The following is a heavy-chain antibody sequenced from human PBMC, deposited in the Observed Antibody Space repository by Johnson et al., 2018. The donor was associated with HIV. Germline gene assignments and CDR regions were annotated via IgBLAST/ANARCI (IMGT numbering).Heavy chain of an antibody. V-gene: IGHV3-NL1*01. CDR2: IYSGGST. D-gene: IGHD2-2*02. Sequence: QVQLVESGGGVVQPGRSLRLSCAASGFTFSSYAMHWVRQAPGKGLEWVAVIYSGGSTYYADSVKGRFSISRDNSKNMWYLQMDSLRVEDTTVYFCLQDGYCSSANCHTGAFDVWGRGTTVTVSS. CDR3: LQDGYCSSANCHTGAFDV. J-gene: IGHJ3*01. CDR1: GFTFSSYA.